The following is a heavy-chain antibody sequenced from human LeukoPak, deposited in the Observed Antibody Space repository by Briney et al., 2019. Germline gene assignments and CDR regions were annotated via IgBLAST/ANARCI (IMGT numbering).Heavy chain of an antibody. CDR3: ARVVYHYDSSGQWYFDL. Sequence: PGGSLRLSCAASGFTFSRKGLEWVSAIGTAGDTYYPGSVKGRFTISRENAKNSLYLQMNSLRAGDTAVYYCARVVYHYDSSGQWYFDLWGRGTLVTVSS. CDR2: IGTAGDT. D-gene: IGHD3-22*01. J-gene: IGHJ2*01. CDR1: GFTFSR. V-gene: IGHV3-13*01.